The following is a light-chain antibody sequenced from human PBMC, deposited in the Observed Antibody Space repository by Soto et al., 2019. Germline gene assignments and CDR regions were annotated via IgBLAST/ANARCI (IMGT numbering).Light chain of an antibody. CDR3: QQSYGSPT. V-gene: IGKV1-39*01. J-gene: IGKJ4*01. Sequence: DIQMTQSPSSLSASVGDRVTITCRASQSISSYLNWYQQKPGKAPKFLMYGASSLQSGVPSRFSGSGSGTDFTLTISSLQLEDFATYYCQQSYGSPTFGGGTKVDI. CDR2: GAS. CDR1: QSISSY.